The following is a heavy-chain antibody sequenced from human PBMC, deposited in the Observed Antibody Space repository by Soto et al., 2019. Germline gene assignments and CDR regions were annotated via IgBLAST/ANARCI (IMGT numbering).Heavy chain of an antibody. Sequence: QVQLQQWGAGLLKPSETLSLTCAVYGGSFSGYQWSWIRQTPGKWLEWIGEINDSGNINYNPSLKSRVTILLDTPKKQISLKLSSVTAADSAVYYCARGVILWFGELSRRGGYHYYMDVWGKGTTVTVSS. V-gene: IGHV4-34*01. D-gene: IGHD3-10*01. CDR2: INDSGNI. CDR1: GGSFSGYQ. CDR3: ARGVILWFGELSRRGGYHYYMDV. J-gene: IGHJ6*03.